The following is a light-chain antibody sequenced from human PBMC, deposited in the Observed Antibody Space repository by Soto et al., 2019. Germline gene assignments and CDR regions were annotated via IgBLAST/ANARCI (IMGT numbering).Light chain of an antibody. Sequence: DIQMTQSPSTLSASVGDRVTITCRASQSISSWLAWYQQKPGKAPKLLIYDASSLESGVPSRFGGSGSGTEFTLTISSLQTDDFASYYCQQYDSYSWTFGQGTKVDIK. J-gene: IGKJ1*01. CDR2: DAS. CDR3: QQYDSYSWT. CDR1: QSISSW. V-gene: IGKV1-5*01.